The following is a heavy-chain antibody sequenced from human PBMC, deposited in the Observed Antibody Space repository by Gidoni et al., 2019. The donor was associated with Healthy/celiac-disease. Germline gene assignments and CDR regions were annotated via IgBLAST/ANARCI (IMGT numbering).Heavy chain of an antibody. Sequence: QVKLVQSGAAVKKPGSSVKISCKASGGTFSSYAISWVRQAPGQGLEWMGGSIPIFGTANYAQKCQGRVTITADKSTSTAYMELSSLRSYDTAVYYCARDWYLEGYYYYGMDVWGQGPTVTVSS. CDR3: ARDWYLEGYYYYGMDV. D-gene: IGHD2-15*01. CDR1: GGTFSSYA. J-gene: IGHJ6*02. V-gene: IGHV1-69*06. CDR2: SIPIFGTA.